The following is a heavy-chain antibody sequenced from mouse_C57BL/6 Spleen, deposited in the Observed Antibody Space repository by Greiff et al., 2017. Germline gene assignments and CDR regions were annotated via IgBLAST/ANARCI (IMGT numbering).Heavy chain of an antibody. CDR3: ARDWYGNYRFAY. Sequence: EVQLVESGPGLVKPSQSLSLTCPVTGYSITSGYYWNWIRQFPGNKLEWMGYISNDGSNNYNPSLKNRIAIARDTSKNQFFLELNSVTSEDTATYDCARDWYGNYRFAYWGQGTLVTVSA. D-gene: IGHD2-10*02. CDR2: ISNDGSN. V-gene: IGHV3-6*01. CDR1: GYSITSGYY. J-gene: IGHJ3*01.